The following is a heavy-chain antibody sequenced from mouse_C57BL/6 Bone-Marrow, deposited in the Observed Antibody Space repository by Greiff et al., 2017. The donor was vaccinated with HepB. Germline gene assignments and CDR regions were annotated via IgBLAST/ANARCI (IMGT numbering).Heavy chain of an antibody. V-gene: IGHV8-8*01. CDR2: ICWDDDK. CDR1: GFSLSTFGMG. Sequence: QVTLKVSGPGLLQPSQSLSLTCSFSGFSLSTFGMGVGWIRQPSGKGLEWLAHICWDDDKYYNPALKSRLTISKDTSKNQVVLKIANGDTADTATYYWGRNWDDYFDYWGQGTALTVTS. CDR3: GRNWDDYFDY. J-gene: IGHJ2*01. D-gene: IGHD4-1*01.